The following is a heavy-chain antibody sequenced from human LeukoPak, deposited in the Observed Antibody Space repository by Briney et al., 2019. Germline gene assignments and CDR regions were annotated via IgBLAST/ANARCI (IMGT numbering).Heavy chain of an antibody. D-gene: IGHD4-11*01. CDR3: ARDGRNSNYYDY. CDR1: GFTFSSNW. V-gene: IGHV3-7*01. CDR2: INQDGSEK. Sequence: PGGSLRLSCAASGFTFSSNWMSWVRQAPGKGLEWVANINQDGSEKYFVDSVKGRFTISRDNAKNSLYLQMNSLRAEDTAVYYCARDGRNSNYYDYWGQGTLVSVSS. J-gene: IGHJ4*02.